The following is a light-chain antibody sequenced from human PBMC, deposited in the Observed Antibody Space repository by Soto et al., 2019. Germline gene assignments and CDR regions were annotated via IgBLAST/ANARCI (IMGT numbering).Light chain of an antibody. V-gene: IGLV2-11*01. CDR3: CSYAGSYTHV. Sequence: QSVLTQPRSVSGPPGQSVTISCTGTSSDVGTYTYVSWYQQHPGKAPKLIIYDVIKRPSGVPDRFSGSKSGNTASLTISGLQAEDEADYYCCSYAGSYTHVFGTGTKVTVL. CDR1: SSDVGTYTY. J-gene: IGLJ1*01. CDR2: DVI.